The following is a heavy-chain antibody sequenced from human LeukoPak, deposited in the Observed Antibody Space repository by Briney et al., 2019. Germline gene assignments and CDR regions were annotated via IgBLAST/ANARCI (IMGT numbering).Heavy chain of an antibody. V-gene: IGHV3-48*03. J-gene: IGHJ4*02. CDR2: ISSSGSTI. CDR3: ARDAVIAAAGIDY. Sequence: GGSLRLSCAASGFTFSSYEMNWVRQAPGKGLEWVSYISSSGSTIYYADSVKGRFTISRDNAKNSLYLQMNSLRAEDTAVYYCARDAVIAAAGIDYWAREPWSPSPQ. D-gene: IGHD6-13*01. CDR1: GFTFSSYE.